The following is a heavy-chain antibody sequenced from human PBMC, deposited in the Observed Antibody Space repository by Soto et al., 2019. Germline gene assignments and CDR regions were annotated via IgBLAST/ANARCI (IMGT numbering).Heavy chain of an antibody. CDR3: ARVPNHRPLDI. J-gene: IGHJ3*02. CDR2: IYYSGST. CDR1: GGSINSGGFH. V-gene: IGHV4-31*03. Sequence: QVQLQESGPGLVKPSQTLSLTCTVSGGSINSGGFHWTWIRQHPGKGLEWIGYIYYSGSTYYNPSLKSRVTISVDTSKNQFSLKLSSVTAADTAVYYCARVPNHRPLDIWGQGTMVTVSS.